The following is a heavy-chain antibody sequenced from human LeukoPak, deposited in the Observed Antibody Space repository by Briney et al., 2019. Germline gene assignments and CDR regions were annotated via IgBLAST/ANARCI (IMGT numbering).Heavy chain of an antibody. Sequence: SETLSLTCTVSGGSISSSSYYWGWIRQPPGKGLEWIGSIYYSGSTYYNPSLKSRVTISVDTSKNQFSLKLSSVTAADTAVYYCARTGQYYYDSSGYQYYFDYWGQGTLVTVSS. D-gene: IGHD3-22*01. V-gene: IGHV4-39*01. CDR2: IYYSGST. CDR3: ARTGQYYYDSSGYQYYFDY. J-gene: IGHJ4*02. CDR1: GGSISSSSYY.